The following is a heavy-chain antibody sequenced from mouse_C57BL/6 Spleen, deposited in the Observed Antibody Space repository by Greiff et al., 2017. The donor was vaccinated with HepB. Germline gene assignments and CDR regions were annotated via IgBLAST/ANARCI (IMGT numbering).Heavy chain of an antibody. Sequence: VKLQQSGAELARPGASVKLSCKASGYTFTSYGISWVKQRTGQGLEWIGEIYPRSGNTYYNEKFKGKATLTADKSSSTAYMELRSLTSEDSAVYFCARQDYGRPYAMDYWGQGTSVTVSS. V-gene: IGHV1-81*01. J-gene: IGHJ4*01. D-gene: IGHD1-1*01. CDR3: ARQDYGRPYAMDY. CDR2: IYPRSGNT. CDR1: GYTFTSYG.